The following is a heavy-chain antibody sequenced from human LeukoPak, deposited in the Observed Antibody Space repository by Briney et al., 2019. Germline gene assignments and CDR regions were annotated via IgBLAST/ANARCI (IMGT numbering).Heavy chain of an antibody. D-gene: IGHD5-12*01. CDR1: GFTFSNYW. Sequence: GGSLRLSCAASGFTFSNYWMTWFRQAPGKGPEWVANIKEDGSAKYYVGSVKGRFTISRDNAKNSLYLQMNSLRDEDTAVYYCAREVGRYSGYYWGQGTLVTVSS. CDR2: IKEDGSAK. CDR3: AREVGRYSGYY. V-gene: IGHV3-7*01. J-gene: IGHJ4*02.